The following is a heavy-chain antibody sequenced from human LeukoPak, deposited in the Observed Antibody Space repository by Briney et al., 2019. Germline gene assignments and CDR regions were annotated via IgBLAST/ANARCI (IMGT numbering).Heavy chain of an antibody. CDR2: INPNSGDT. V-gene: IGHV1-2*02. D-gene: IGHD3-10*01. Sequence: ASLKVSCKASGYTFTGYYMHWVPQAPGQGLEWMGCINPNSGDTDYAQKFQGRVTMTKHMSISTAYMELTRLRSDDTAVYYCARGLLSTFYYVSGTYYSLPDFDYWGQGTLITVSS. CDR1: GYTFTGYY. CDR3: ARGLLSTFYYVSGTYYSLPDFDY. J-gene: IGHJ4*02.